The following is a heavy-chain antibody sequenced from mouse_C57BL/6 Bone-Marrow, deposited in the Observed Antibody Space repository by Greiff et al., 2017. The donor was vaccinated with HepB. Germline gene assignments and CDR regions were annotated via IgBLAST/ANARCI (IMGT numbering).Heavy chain of an antibody. D-gene: IGHD4-1*01. CDR2: ISSGGDYI. J-gene: IGHJ3*01. V-gene: IGHV5-9-1*02. Sequence: VQLVESGDGLVKPGASLKLSCAASGFTFSSYAMSWVRQTPEKRLEWVAYISSGGDYIYYADTVKGRITISRDNAGNTLYLQMSSLESEDTSMYYYTRGLGGDFAYWGQGTLVTVST. CDR1: GFTFSSYA. CDR3: TRGLGGDFAY.